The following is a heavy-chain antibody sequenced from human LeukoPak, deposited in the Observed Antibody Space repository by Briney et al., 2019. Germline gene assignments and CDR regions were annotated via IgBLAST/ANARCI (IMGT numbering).Heavy chain of an antibody. Sequence: PGGSLRLSCAASGLTFSDYWMHWVRQASGKGLEWVSNINKDGSSTNYADSVKGRFTISRDNAKNTLYLQMNSLRAEDTAVYYCVRDLSGSSDYWGQGTLVTVSS. CDR3: VRDLSGSSDY. V-gene: IGHV3-74*01. CDR1: GLTFSDYW. CDR2: INKDGSST. D-gene: IGHD3-10*01. J-gene: IGHJ4*02.